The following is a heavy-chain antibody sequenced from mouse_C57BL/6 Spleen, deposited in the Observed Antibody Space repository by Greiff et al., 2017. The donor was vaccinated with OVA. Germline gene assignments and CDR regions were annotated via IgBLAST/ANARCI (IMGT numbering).Heavy chain of an antibody. CDR2: ISSGGDYI. J-gene: IGHJ2*01. V-gene: IGHV5-9-1*02. D-gene: IGHD1-1*01. CDR3: TREKGSSYAYFDY. CDR1: GFTFSSYA. Sequence: EVNLVESGEGLVKPGGSLKLSCAASGFTFSSYAMSWVRQTPEKRLEWVAYISSGGDYIYYADTVKGRFTISRDNARNTLYLQMSSLKSEDTAMYYCTREKGSSYAYFDYWGQGTTLTVSS.